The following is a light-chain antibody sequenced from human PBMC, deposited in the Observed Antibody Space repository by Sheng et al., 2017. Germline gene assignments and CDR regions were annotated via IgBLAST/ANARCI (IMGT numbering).Light chain of an antibody. CDR1: QDIRNY. V-gene: IGKV1-39*01. CDR2: GAS. CDR3: LQTSITPLT. Sequence: DIQVTQSPSSLSTSVGDRVIITCRASQDIRNYINWYQQTPGRVPKLLIYGASTLQSGVPSRFNGSKSATVFTLTISNLQPEDFATYYCLQTSITPLTFGGGTKVEVK. J-gene: IGKJ4*01.